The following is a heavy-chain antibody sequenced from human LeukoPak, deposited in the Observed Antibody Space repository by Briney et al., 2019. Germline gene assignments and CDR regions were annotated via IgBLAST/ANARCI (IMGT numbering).Heavy chain of an antibody. J-gene: IGHJ4*02. CDR1: GYTFTSYY. V-gene: IGHV1-2*06. D-gene: IGHD6-19*01. CDR3: ARDLGPVAVAGTFIDY. Sequence: ASVKVSCKASGYTFTSYYMHWVRQAPGQGLEWMGRIHPNSGGTNYAQKFQSGVTMTRDTSISTAYMELSRLRSDDTAIYYCARDLGPVAVAGTFIDYWGQGTLVTVSS. CDR2: IHPNSGGT.